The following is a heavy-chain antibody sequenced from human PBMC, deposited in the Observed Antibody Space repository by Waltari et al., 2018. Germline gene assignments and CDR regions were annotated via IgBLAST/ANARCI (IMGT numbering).Heavy chain of an antibody. CDR3: ARGYDFWSGRSDAFDI. CDR2: IYYSGST. D-gene: IGHD3-3*01. CDR1: GGSISSHY. Sequence: QVQLQESGPGLVKPSETLSLTCTVSGGSISSHYWSWIRQPPGKGLEWIGYIYYSGSTTYNPSLKSRVTISVDTSKNQFSLKLSSVTAADTAVYYCARGYDFWSGRSDAFDIWGQGTMVTVSS. J-gene: IGHJ3*02. V-gene: IGHV4-59*11.